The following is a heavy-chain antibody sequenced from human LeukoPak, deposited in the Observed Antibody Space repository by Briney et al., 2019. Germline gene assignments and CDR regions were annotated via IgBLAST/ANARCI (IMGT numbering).Heavy chain of an antibody. CDR2: INGDASNT. Sequence: PGGSLRLSCAASGLTFNSYWMHWVRQVAGKGLVWVARINGDASNTTYADSVKGRFTISRDNAKNTLYLQMNSLRVDDTAVYYCARAMPHDHWFDPWGQGSLVTVSS. CDR3: ARAMPHDHWFDP. J-gene: IGHJ5*02. V-gene: IGHV3-74*03. D-gene: IGHD2-2*01. CDR1: GLTFNSYW.